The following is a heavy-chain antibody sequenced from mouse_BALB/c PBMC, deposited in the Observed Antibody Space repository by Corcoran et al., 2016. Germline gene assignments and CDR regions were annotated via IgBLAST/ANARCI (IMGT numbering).Heavy chain of an antibody. V-gene: IGHV1-9*01. J-gene: IGHJ2*01. CDR2: ILPGSGST. Sequence: QVQLQQSGAELMKPGASVKISCKATGYTFSSYWIEWVKQRPGHGLEWIGEILPGSGSTNYNEKFKGKATFTADTSSNTAYMQLSSLTSEDSAVYYCARQAHYGNCDYWGQGTTLTVSS. CDR3: ARQAHYGNCDY. D-gene: IGHD2-1*01. CDR1: GYTFSSYW.